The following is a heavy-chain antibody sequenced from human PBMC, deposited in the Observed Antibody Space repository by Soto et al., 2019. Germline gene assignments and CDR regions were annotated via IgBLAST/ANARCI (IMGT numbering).Heavy chain of an antibody. CDR3: ARAGGGYGRNRAFDI. J-gene: IGHJ3*02. CDR2: IYHSGST. CDR1: GGSISSSNW. Sequence: QVQLQESGPGLVKPSGTLSLTCAVSGGSISSSNWWSWVRQPPGKGLEWIGEIYHSGSTNYNPSLKTRGTLTEDWSTXQFSLKLSSVTAADTAVYYCARAGGGYGRNRAFDIWGQGTMVTVSS. V-gene: IGHV4-4*02. D-gene: IGHD4-17*01.